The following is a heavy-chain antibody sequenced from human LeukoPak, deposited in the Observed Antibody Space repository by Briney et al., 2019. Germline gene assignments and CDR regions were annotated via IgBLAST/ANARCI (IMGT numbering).Heavy chain of an antibody. CDR2: INPSGGST. V-gene: IGHV1-46*01. CDR1: GYTFTSYY. J-gene: IGHJ4*02. D-gene: IGHD6-19*01. Sequence: ASVKVSCKASGYTFTSYYMHWVRQAPGQGLEWMGIINPSGGSTSYAQKLQGRVTMTRDTSTSTVYMELSSLRSEDTAVYYCASINIAVAGQGDYWGQGTLVTVSS. CDR3: ASINIAVAGQGDY.